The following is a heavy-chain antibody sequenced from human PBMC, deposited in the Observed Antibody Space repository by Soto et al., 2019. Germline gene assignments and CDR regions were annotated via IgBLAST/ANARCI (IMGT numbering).Heavy chain of an antibody. D-gene: IGHD2-2*01. CDR3: ARDLRLLPPREGCSSTSCYFGGHYYYYGMDV. CDR2: TYYRSKWYN. J-gene: IGHJ6*02. V-gene: IGHV6-1*01. CDR1: GDSVSSNSAA. Sequence: SQTLSLTCAISGDSVSSNSAAWNWIRQSPSRGLEWLGRTYYRSKWYNDYAVSVKSRITINPDTSKNQFSLQLNSVTPEDTAVYYCARDLRLLPPREGCSSTSCYFGGHYYYYGMDVWGQATTVTVSS.